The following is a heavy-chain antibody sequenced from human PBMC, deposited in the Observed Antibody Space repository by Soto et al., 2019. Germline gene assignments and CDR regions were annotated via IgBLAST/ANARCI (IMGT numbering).Heavy chain of an antibody. CDR2: MSYTGKT. CDR1: GGSISSDAYY. J-gene: IGHJ5*02. CDR3: VTEGSYCTGGSCSTWFDP. D-gene: IGHD2-15*01. Sequence: QVQLQESGPGLVKPSQTLSLTCSVSGGSISSDAYYWTWIRQHPGKGLEWIGCMSYTGKTSYNPSLQSRLTIAVDTAKNQFSLRLSSVTAADTAMYYCVTEGSYCTGGSCSTWFDPWRQGTLVTVSS. V-gene: IGHV4-31*03.